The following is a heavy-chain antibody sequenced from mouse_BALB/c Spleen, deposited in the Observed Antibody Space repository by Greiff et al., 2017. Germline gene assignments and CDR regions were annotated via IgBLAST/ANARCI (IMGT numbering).Heavy chain of an antibody. V-gene: IGHV1-4*02. Sequence: QVQLQQSAAELARPGASVKMSCKASGYTFTSYTMHWVKQRPGQGLEWIGYINPSSGYTEYNQKFKDKTTLTADKSSSTAYMQLSSLTSEDSAVYYCARSIYYEYDGEGYYAMDYWGQGTSVTVSS. D-gene: IGHD2-4*01. CDR2: INPSSGYT. CDR3: ARSIYYEYDGEGYYAMDY. J-gene: IGHJ4*01. CDR1: GYTFTSYT.